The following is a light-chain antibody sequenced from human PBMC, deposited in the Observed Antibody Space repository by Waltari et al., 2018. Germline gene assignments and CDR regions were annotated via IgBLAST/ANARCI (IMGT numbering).Light chain of an antibody. Sequence: DIQMTQSPSTLSASVGDRVTITCRARQSISGWLDWYQQKPGKAPKLLIYEASSLERGVPSRFSCSGSGTEFTLTVSSLQPDDFATYLCLQYDSYSYTFGQGTKLEIK. CDR1: QSISGW. J-gene: IGKJ2*01. CDR2: EAS. V-gene: IGKV1-5*03. CDR3: LQYDSYSYT.